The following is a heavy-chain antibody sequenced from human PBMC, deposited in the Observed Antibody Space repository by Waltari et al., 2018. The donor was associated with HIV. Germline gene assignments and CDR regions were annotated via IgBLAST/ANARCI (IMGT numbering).Heavy chain of an antibody. V-gene: IGHV1-2*02. Sequence: QVQLMQSGAELKKPGASVEVSCEAYGSSFTGYYIHWVRQSPGQGREWMGWINPISGGTKYAQRFQGRVTVTRDTSINTVYMELRRLRSDDTAVYYCVRDRALDWTSDFHYWGQGTLVTVSS. J-gene: IGHJ4*02. CDR3: VRDRALDWTSDFHY. CDR2: INPISGGT. CDR1: GSSFTGYY. D-gene: IGHD3-3*01.